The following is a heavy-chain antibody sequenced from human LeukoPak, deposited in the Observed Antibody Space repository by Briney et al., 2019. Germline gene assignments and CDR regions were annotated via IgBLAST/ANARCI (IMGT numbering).Heavy chain of an antibody. CDR1: GLTFSSYA. Sequence: GGSLRLSCAASGLTFSSYAMHWVRQAPGKGLEWVAVISYDGSNKYYADSVKGRFTISRDNSKNTLYLQMNSLRAEDTAVYYCARKGVLLWFGELLGYFDYWSQGTLVTVSS. D-gene: IGHD3-10*01. J-gene: IGHJ4*02. CDR3: ARKGVLLWFGELLGYFDY. CDR2: ISYDGSNK. V-gene: IGHV3-30*04.